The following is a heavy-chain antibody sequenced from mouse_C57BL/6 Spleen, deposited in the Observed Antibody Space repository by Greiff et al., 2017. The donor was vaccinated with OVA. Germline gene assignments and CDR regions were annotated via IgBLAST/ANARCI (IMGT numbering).Heavy chain of an antibody. J-gene: IGHJ3*01. V-gene: IGHV1-69*01. CDR2: IDPSDSYT. D-gene: IGHD1-2*01. CDR1: GYTFTSYW. Sequence: QVQLKQPGAELVMPGASVKLSCKASGYTFTSYWMHWVKQRPGQGLEWIGEIDPSDSYTNYNQKFKGKSTLTVDKSSSTAYMQLSSLTSEDSAVYYCARNARDGLFAYWGQGTLVTVSA. CDR3: ARNARDGLFAY.